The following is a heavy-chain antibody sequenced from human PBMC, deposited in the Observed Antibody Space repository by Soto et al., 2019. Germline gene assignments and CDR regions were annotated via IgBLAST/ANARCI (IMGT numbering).Heavy chain of an antibody. CDR1: GGSISSGDYY. V-gene: IGHV4-30-4*01. Sequence: QVQLQESGPGLVKPSQTLSLTCTVSGGSISSGDYYWSWIRQPPGKGLEWIGYIYYSGRTYYDPSRKSRVTISVETSNNQFSVRLSSVTAADPSVYYCARGAGRWLASARLFYFDYWGQGTLVTVSS. CDR2: IYYSGRT. CDR3: ARGAGRWLASARLFYFDY. D-gene: IGHD2-15*01. J-gene: IGHJ4*02.